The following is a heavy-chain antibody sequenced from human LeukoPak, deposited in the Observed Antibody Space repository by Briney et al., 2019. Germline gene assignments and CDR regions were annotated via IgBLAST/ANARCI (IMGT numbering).Heavy chain of an antibody. V-gene: IGHV3-48*01. CDR1: GFTFSSYS. D-gene: IGHD5-24*01. Sequence: GGSLRLSCAASGFTFSSYSMNWVRQAPGKGLEWVSYISSSSSTIYYADSVKGRFTISRDNAKNSLYLQMNSLRAEDTAVYYCARESLRGLQPTGLSNWGQGTLVTVSS. J-gene: IGHJ4*02. CDR3: ARESLRGLQPTGLSN. CDR2: ISSSSSTI.